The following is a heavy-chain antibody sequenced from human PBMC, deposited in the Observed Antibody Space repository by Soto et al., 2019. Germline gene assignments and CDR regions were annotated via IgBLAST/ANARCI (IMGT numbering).Heavy chain of an antibody. CDR2: IYHSGST. V-gene: IGHV4-30-2*01. CDR3: AGVKIIYIVATIGLEYYFDY. D-gene: IGHD5-12*01. CDR1: GGSISSGGYS. J-gene: IGHJ4*02. Sequence: KPSETLSLTCAVSGGSISSGGYSWSWIRQPPGKGLEWIGYIYHSGSTYYNPSLKSRVTISVDRSKNQFSLKLSSVTAADTAVYYCAGVKIIYIVATIGLEYYFDYWGQGTLVTVSS.